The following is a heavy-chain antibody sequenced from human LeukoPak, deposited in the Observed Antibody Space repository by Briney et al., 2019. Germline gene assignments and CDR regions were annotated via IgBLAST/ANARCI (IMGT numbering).Heavy chain of an antibody. J-gene: IGHJ5*02. Sequence: PGGSLRLSCAASGFTFSDYYMSWIRQAPGEGLEWVSYISSSGSTIYYADSVKGRFTISRDNAKNSLYLQMNSLRAEDTAVYYCARGPSYYDYVWGTTRFDPWGQGTLVTVSS. CDR2: ISSSGSTI. CDR1: GFTFSDYY. V-gene: IGHV3-11*01. D-gene: IGHD3-16*01. CDR3: ARGPSYYDYVWGTTRFDP.